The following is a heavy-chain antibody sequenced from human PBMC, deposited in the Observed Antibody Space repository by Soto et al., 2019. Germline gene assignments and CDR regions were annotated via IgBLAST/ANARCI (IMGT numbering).Heavy chain of an antibody. J-gene: IGHJ4*02. D-gene: IGHD3-22*01. CDR2: INHSGST. Sequence: SETLSLTCAVYGGSFSGYYWSWIRQPPGKGLEWIGEINHSGSTNYNPSLKSRVTISVDTSKNQFSLKLSSVTAADTAVYYCAREGYDSSGYSDYWGQGTLVTV. V-gene: IGHV4-34*01. CDR3: AREGYDSSGYSDY. CDR1: GGSFSGYY.